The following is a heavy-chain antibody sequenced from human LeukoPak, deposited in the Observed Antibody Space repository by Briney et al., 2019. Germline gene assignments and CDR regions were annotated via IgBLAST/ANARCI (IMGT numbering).Heavy chain of an antibody. J-gene: IGHJ3*01. CDR1: GGTFSPYA. D-gene: IGHD1-14*01. CDR2: IVPIFGAA. CDR3: ARDVGPKEPAFDL. V-gene: IGHV1-69*13. Sequence: ASVKVSCKASGGTFSPYAMNWVRQAPGQGLEWMGDIVPIFGAANYAQKFQGRVTISADDSTSTYYMEMSGLRSDDTAVYYCARDVGPKEPAFDLWGQGTKVTVSS.